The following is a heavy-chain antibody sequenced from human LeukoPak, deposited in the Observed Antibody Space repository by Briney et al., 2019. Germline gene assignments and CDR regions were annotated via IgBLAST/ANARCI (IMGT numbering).Heavy chain of an antibody. V-gene: IGHV3-23*01. CDR3: AKDREYYGSGSYQNWFDP. CDR2: ISGSGGST. J-gene: IGHJ5*02. D-gene: IGHD3-10*01. CDR1: GFTFSSYA. Sequence: PGGSLRLSCAASGFTFSSYAMSWVRQAPGKGLEWVSAISGSGGSTYYADSVKGRFTISRDNSKNTLFLQMNSLRSEDTAVYYCAKDREYYGSGSYQNWFDPWGQGTLVTVSS.